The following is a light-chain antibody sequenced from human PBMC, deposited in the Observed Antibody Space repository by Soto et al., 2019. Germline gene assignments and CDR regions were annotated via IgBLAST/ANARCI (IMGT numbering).Light chain of an antibody. CDR1: QSINSS. J-gene: IGKJ4*01. V-gene: IGKV3-11*01. CDR3: QQRTTWPALS. CDR2: DTS. Sequence: EIVLTQSPATLYLSPGERATLSCRASQSINSSLAWYQQKPGQAPRLLIYDTSKRPSGIPARFSGSGSGTDFSLTISSLEPEDFAVYYCQQRTTWPALSFGGGTRVEL.